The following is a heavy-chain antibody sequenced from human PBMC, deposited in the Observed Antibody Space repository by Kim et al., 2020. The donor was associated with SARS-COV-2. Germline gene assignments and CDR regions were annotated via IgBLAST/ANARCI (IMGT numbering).Heavy chain of an antibody. CDR2: IGTNTGDP. J-gene: IGHJ5*02. D-gene: IGHD3-10*01. CDR1: GYTFTNYA. CDR3: VREQTSYYNWLDP. Sequence: ASVKVSCQTSGYTFTNYAINWVRQAPGQGLEWMGWIGTNTGDPTYAQGFTGRVVFSLDTSVNTAFLQVSSLQPEDTAIYYCVREQTSYYNWLDPWDQGTL. V-gene: IGHV7-4-1*02.